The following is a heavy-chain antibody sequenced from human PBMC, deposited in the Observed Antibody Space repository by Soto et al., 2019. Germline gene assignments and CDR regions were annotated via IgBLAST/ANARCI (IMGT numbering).Heavy chain of an antibody. CDR2: IYYSGST. V-gene: IGHV4-61*01. D-gene: IGHD1-1*01. Sequence: SETLSLTCTVSGGSVSSGSYYWSWIRQPPGKGLEWIGYIYYSGSTNYNPSLKSRVTISVDTSKKQFSLKLSSVTAADTAVYYFAREERRLAVVYYYYGMDVWGQGTTVTVSS. CDR3: AREERRLAVVYYYYGMDV. J-gene: IGHJ6*02. CDR1: GGSVSSGSYY.